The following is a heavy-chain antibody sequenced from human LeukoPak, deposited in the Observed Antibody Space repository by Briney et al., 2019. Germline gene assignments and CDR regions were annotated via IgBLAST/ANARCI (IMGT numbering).Heavy chain of an antibody. D-gene: IGHD2-15*01. CDR3: ARGGYTSYFDP. Sequence: PGGSLRLSCAASGFTFSEYSMSWVRQAPGNGLEWVSNIRSNGRDTYYTDSVKGRFTISRDNSKNTLYLEMNSLRAEDTAVYYCARGGYTSYFDPWGQGTLVTVSS. V-gene: IGHV3-23*01. CDR2: IRSNGRDT. J-gene: IGHJ5*02. CDR1: GFTFSEYS.